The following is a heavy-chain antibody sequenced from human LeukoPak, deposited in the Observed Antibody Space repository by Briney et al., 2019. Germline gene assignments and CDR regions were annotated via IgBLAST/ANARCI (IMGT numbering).Heavy chain of an antibody. CDR3: ARVLAPYYYDSSGYYYERYWYFDL. J-gene: IGHJ2*01. CDR2: IYTSGST. CDR1: GGSISSYY. Sequence: SETLSLTCTVSGGSISSYYWSWIRQPAGKGLEWIGRIYTSGSTNYNPSLKSRVTMSVDTSKNQFSLKLSSVTAADTAVYYCARVLAPYYYDSSGYYYERYWYFDLWGRGTLVTVSS. V-gene: IGHV4-4*07. D-gene: IGHD3-22*01.